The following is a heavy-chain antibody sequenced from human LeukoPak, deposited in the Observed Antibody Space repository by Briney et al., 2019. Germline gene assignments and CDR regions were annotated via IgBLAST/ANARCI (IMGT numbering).Heavy chain of an antibody. CDR1: GGSFSGYY. CDR3: ARGGIAAAGLPRGH. V-gene: IGHV4-34*01. Sequence: PSETLSLTCAVYGGSFSGYYWSWIRQPPGKGLEWIGEINHSGSTNYNPSLKSRITISVDTSKNQFSLKLSSVTAADTAVYYCARGGIAAAGLPRGHWGQGTLVTVSS. D-gene: IGHD6-13*01. CDR2: INHSGST. J-gene: IGHJ4*02.